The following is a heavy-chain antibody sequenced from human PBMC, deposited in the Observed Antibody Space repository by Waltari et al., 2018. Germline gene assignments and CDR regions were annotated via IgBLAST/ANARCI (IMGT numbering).Heavy chain of an antibody. V-gene: IGHV1-18*01. Sequence: QVQLVQSGGEVKKPGASVKVSCKTSGFTFTSNAISWVRQAPGQGLEWMGWINGYNGDTNYAEKLQGRLTVTTDSSTSTAYMELRSLRSDDTAVYFCAGGGIGGGFDVWGQGTMVTVSS. J-gene: IGHJ3*01. CDR2: INGYNGDT. CDR3: AGGGIGGGFDV. D-gene: IGHD3-16*01. CDR1: GFTFTSNA.